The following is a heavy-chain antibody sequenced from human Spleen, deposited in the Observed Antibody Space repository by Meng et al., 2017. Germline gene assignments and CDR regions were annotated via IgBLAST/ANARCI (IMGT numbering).Heavy chain of an antibody. CDR2: ISGFKGNT. J-gene: IGHJ5*02. CDR1: GYIFSTYT. Sequence: QVQLVQAGGEVKHPGASVNVSCKTSGYIFSTYTITWVRQAPGRGLEWRGRISGFKGNTNYAQKLQERVTMNTATSTTTAYMELMSLTSDDTAVYYCARGGPLSWLDPWGQGTLVTVSS. V-gene: IGHV1-18*01. D-gene: IGHD3-16*01. CDR3: ARGGPLSWLDP.